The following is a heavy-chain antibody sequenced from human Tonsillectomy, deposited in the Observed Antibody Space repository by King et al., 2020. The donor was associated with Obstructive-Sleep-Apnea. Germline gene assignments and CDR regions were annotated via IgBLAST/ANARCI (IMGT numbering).Heavy chain of an antibody. D-gene: IGHD2-2*01. CDR2: IYYSGST. Sequence: VQLQESGPGLVEPSETLSLTCTVSGGSISSYYWNWIRQPPGKGLEWIGYIYYSGSTNYNPSLKSRVTISVDTSKNQFSLKLTSVTAADTAVDYCARGRGDCSSTSCYVGQFDPWGEGTLVTVSS. J-gene: IGHJ5*02. CDR1: GGSISSYY. V-gene: IGHV4-59*01. CDR3: ARGRGDCSSTSCYVGQFDP.